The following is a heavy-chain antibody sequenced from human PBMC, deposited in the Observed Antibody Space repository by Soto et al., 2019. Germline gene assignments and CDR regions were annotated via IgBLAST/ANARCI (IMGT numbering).Heavy chain of an antibody. CDR1: DGSIGSSSYY. D-gene: IGHD3-16*01. CDR2: IYYSGST. V-gene: IGHV4-39*01. J-gene: IGHJ4*02. Sequence: SLTCTVADGSIGSSSYYWSWIRQPPGKGLEWIGSIYYSGSTYYNPSLKSRVTISVDTSKNQFSLKLSSVTAADTAVYYCATARGADFDYWGQGTLVTVLL. CDR3: ATARGADFDY.